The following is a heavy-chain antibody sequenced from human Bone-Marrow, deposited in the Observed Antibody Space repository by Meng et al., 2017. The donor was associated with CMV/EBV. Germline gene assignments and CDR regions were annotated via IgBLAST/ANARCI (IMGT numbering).Heavy chain of an antibody. CDR2: ISAYNGNT. V-gene: IGHV1-18*01. J-gene: IGHJ5*02. CDR3: ARAPPKDIVVVPVTHASWFDP. D-gene: IGHD2-2*01. Sequence: ASVKVSCKASDYTFNRNGISWARQAPGQGLEWMGWISAYNGNTKYAQKLQGRVTITADKSTSTAYMELSSLRSEDTAVYYCARAPPKDIVVVPVTHASWFDPWGQGTRVTVSS. CDR1: DYTFNRNG.